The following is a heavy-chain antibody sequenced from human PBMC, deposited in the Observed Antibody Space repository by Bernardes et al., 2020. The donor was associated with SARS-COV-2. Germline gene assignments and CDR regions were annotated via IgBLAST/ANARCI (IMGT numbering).Heavy chain of an antibody. V-gene: IGHV3-7*01. D-gene: IGHD3-16*02. Sequence: GGSLRLSCTVSGFNYRNHWINWVRQGPGKGLEWVGNINEDGSEIYYSDSVRGRFTISRDNAKNSVYLQMDSLRTEDTAVYYCARHDGVISNHNYYYFGMDVWGQGTTVTVS. CDR1: GFNYRNHW. J-gene: IGHJ6*02. CDR3: ARHDGVISNHNYYYFGMDV. CDR2: INEDGSEI.